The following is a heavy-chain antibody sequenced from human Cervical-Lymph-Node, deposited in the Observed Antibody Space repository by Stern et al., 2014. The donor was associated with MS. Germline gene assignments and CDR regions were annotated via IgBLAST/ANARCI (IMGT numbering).Heavy chain of an antibody. CDR1: GFSFSSHA. J-gene: IGHJ6*02. D-gene: IGHD1-26*01. CDR3: ARDGFGGSRYYGMDV. CDR2: IGSAGET. Sequence: EVKLEESGGGLVQPGGTLRLSCAASGFSFSSHAMHWVRQVPGQGIEWVSRIGSAGETFYPGSVKGRFTISREDAKKSLYLQMSSLRVGDTAVYYCARDGFGGSRYYGMDVWGQGTTVTVSS. V-gene: IGHV3-13*01.